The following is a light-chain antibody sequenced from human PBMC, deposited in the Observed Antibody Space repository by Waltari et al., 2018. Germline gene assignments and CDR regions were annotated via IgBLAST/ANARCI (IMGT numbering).Light chain of an antibody. Sequence: QSALTQPPSASGSPGQSVTTSCPGTSSDVVGYNYASWNQQHPGKVPKLMIYEVSKRPSGVPDRFSGSKSGNTASLTVSGLQAEDEADYYCASYAGSRYVFGTGTKVTVL. CDR3: ASYAGSRYV. V-gene: IGLV2-8*01. CDR1: SSDVVGYNY. CDR2: EVS. J-gene: IGLJ1*01.